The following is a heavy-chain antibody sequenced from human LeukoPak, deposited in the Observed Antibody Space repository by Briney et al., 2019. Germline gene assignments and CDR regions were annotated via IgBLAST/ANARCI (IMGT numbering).Heavy chain of an antibody. CDR1: GFTFSSYA. Sequence: PGGSLRLSCAASGFTFSSYAMSWVRQAPGKGLEWVSAISGSGGSTYYADSVKGRFTISRDNSKNTLYLQMNSLRAEDTAVYYCAKGQPLLYPRGYYYMDVWGKGTTVTVSS. CDR3: AKGQPLLYPRGYYYMDV. D-gene: IGHD2-2*02. J-gene: IGHJ6*03. CDR2: ISGSGGST. V-gene: IGHV3-23*01.